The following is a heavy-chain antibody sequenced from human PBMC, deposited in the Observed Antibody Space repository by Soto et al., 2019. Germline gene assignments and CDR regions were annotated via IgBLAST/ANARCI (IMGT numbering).Heavy chain of an antibody. CDR2: INPNSGGT. D-gene: IGHD6-13*01. Sequence: ASVKVSCKASGYSLSGYYLHWVRQAPGQGPEWMGWINPNSGGTKYVQKFQGRITMTRDTSISTVYLELSRLRSDDTAVYYCARGWGIAAPGPNWFDPWGQGTLVTVSS. CDR1: GYSLSGYY. CDR3: ARGWGIAAPGPNWFDP. V-gene: IGHV1-2*02. J-gene: IGHJ5*02.